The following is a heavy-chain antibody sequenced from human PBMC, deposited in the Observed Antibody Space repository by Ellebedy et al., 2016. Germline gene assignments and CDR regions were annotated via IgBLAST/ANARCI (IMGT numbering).Heavy chain of an antibody. CDR3: ARRQGHYGDYFLDAFDI. CDR1: GYSFTSYW. D-gene: IGHD4-17*01. J-gene: IGHJ3*02. V-gene: IGHV5-51*01. Sequence: GESLKISXKGSGYSFTSYWIGWVRQMPGKGLEWMGIIYPGDSDTRYSPSFQGQVTISADKSISTAYLQWSSLKASDTAMYYCARRQGHYGDYFLDAFDIWGQGTMVTVSS. CDR2: IYPGDSDT.